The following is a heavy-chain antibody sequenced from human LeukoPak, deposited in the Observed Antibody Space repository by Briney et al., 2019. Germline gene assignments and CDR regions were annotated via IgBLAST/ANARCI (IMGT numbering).Heavy chain of an antibody. CDR2: IWYDGSNK. CDR3: ARDRRCSGGSCYSGYYYYYGMDV. J-gene: IGHJ6*02. D-gene: IGHD2-15*01. Sequence: GGSLRLSCAASGFTFSSYGMHWVRQAPGKGLEWVAVIWYDGSNKYYADSVKGRFTISRDNSKNTLYLQMNSLRAEDTAVYYCARDRRCSGGSCYSGYYYYYGMDVWGQGTTVTVSS. V-gene: IGHV3-33*01. CDR1: GFTFSSYG.